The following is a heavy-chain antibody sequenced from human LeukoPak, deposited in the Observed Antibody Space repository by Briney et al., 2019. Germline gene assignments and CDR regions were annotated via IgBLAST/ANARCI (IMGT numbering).Heavy chain of an antibody. CDR1: GDSISSYH. CDR2: ISYSGST. V-gene: IGHV4-59*01. J-gene: IGHJ4*02. CDR3: ARVGRGDYVWGSYSFDY. D-gene: IGHD3-16*01. Sequence: SETLSLTCTVSGDSISSYHWSWIRQPPGKGLEWIGYISYSGSTNFNPSLKSRVTISLDTSKNQLSLKLSSVTASDTAVYYCARVGRGDYVWGSYSFDYWGQGTLVTVSS.